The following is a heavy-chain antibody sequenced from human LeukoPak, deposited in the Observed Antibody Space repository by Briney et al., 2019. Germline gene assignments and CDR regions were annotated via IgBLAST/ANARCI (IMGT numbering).Heavy chain of an antibody. CDR1: GFSFSSYS. D-gene: IGHD2-15*01. J-gene: IGHJ4*02. CDR2: ISGGSSFT. Sequence: PGGSLRLSCAASGFSFSSYSMNWVRQAPGKGLEWVSYISGGSSFTYYVDSVKGRFTISRDNAKNSLYLQMNSLRAEDTAVYYCARVSVAPDYWGQGTLVTVSS. V-gene: IGHV3-21*01. CDR3: ARVSVAPDY.